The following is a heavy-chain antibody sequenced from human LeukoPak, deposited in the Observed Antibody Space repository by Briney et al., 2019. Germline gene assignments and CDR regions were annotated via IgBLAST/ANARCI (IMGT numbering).Heavy chain of an antibody. V-gene: IGHV7-4-1*02. Sequence: ASVKVSCKASGYTFTSYAMNWVRQAPGQGLEWMGWINTNTGNPTYAQGFTGRFVLSLDTSVSTAYLQISSLKAEDTAVYYCARGEYDFWSGYYFDYWGQGTLVTVSS. CDR1: GYTFTSYA. D-gene: IGHD3-3*01. J-gene: IGHJ4*02. CDR2: INTNTGNP. CDR3: ARGEYDFWSGYYFDY.